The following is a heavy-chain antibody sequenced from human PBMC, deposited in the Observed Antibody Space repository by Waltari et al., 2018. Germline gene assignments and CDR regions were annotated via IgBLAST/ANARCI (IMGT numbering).Heavy chain of an antibody. D-gene: IGHD3-10*01. J-gene: IGHJ4*02. CDR3: ASAYGSGSYGIDY. V-gene: IGHV3-48*03. CDR2: ISSSGSTI. CDR1: GFTCSSYE. Sequence: EVQLVESGGGLLQPGGSLRLSCSAPGFTCSSYEMNWVRQAPGKGLEWVSYISSSGSTIYYADSVKGRFTISRDNAKNSLYLQMNSLRAEDTAVYYCASAYGSGSYGIDYWGQGTLVTVSS.